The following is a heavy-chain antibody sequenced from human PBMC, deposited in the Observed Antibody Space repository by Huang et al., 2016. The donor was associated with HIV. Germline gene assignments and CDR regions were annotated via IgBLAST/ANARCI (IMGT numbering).Heavy chain of an antibody. CDR2: IIPISEAT. CDR3: ARQSYFDFQKYYYGMDV. D-gene: IGHD3-16*01. CDR1: GGTFSNYP. V-gene: IGHV1-69*01. J-gene: IGHJ6*02. Sequence: QVQLVQSGAEVKKPGSSVKVSCKASGGTFSNYPISWVLQAPGQGLEWMGGIIPISEATNYAKNFQGRVTITADESTRTAYMELSSLRSDDTAVYYCARQSYFDFQKYYYGMDVWGQGTTVIVSS.